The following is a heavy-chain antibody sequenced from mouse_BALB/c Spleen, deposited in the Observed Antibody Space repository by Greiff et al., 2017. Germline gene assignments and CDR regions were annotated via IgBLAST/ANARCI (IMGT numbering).Heavy chain of an antibody. V-gene: IGHV1S132*01. J-gene: IGHJ2*01. D-gene: IGHD2-4*01. Sequence: VKLVESGAELVKPGASVKLSCKTSGYTFTSYWIQWVKQRPGQGLGWIGEIFPGTGTTYYNEKFKGKATLTIDTSSSTAYMQLSSLTSEDSAVYFCAKRDDYGDYWGQGTTLTVSS. CDR3: AKRDDYGDY. CDR1: GYTFTSYW. CDR2: IFPGTGTT.